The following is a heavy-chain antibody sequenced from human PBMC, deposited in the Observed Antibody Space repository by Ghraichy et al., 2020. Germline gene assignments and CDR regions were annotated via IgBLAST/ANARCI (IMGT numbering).Heavy chain of an antibody. Sequence: ASVKVSCKASGYTFTSYDINWGRQATGQGLEWMGWMNPNSGNTGYAQKFQGRVTMTRNTSISTAYMELSSLRSEDTAVYYCARGFRYYGSGSYNWGMDVWGQGTTVTVSS. V-gene: IGHV1-8*01. J-gene: IGHJ6*02. CDR1: GYTFTSYD. CDR3: ARGFRYYGSGSYNWGMDV. CDR2: MNPNSGNT. D-gene: IGHD3-10*01.